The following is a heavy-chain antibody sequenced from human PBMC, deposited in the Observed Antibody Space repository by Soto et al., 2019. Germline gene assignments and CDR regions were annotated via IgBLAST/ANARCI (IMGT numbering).Heavy chain of an antibody. CDR1: GFTFSSYS. J-gene: IGHJ4*02. V-gene: IGHV3-48*02. Sequence: EVQLVESGGGLVQPGGSLRLSCAASGFTFSSYSMNWVRQAPGKGLEWVSYISSSSSTIYYADSVKGRFTISRDNAKNPLCXQMNSLRDEDTAVYYCARDSTTTYYYDSSGLLFDYWGQGTLVTVSS. D-gene: IGHD3-22*01. CDR2: ISSSSSTI. CDR3: ARDSTTTYYYDSSGLLFDY.